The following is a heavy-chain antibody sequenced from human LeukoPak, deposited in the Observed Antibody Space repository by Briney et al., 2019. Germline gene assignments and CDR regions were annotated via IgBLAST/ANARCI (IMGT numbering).Heavy chain of an antibody. J-gene: IGHJ3*02. CDR1: GGSFSGYY. Sequence: SETLSLTCAVYGGSFSGYYWSWIRQPPGKGLEWIGYIYHSGSTYYNPSLKSRVTISVDRSKNQFSLKLSSVTAADTAVYYCARVSSVVDDAFDIWGQGTMVTVSS. CDR3: ARVSSVVDDAFDI. D-gene: IGHD2-15*01. CDR2: IYHSGST. V-gene: IGHV4-34*01.